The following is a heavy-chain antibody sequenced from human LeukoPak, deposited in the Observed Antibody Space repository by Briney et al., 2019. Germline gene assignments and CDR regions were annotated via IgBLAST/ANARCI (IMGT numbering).Heavy chain of an antibody. CDR1: GFTFSSYA. CDR3: ARGRIQLWLNDYFVY. D-gene: IGHD5-18*01. Sequence: GRSLRLSCAASGFTFSSYAMHWVRQAPGKGLEWVAVISYDGSNKYYADSVKGRFTISRDNSKNTLYLQMNSLRAEDTAVYYCARGRIQLWLNDYFVYWGQGTLVTVSS. J-gene: IGHJ4*02. CDR2: ISYDGSNK. V-gene: IGHV3-30*04.